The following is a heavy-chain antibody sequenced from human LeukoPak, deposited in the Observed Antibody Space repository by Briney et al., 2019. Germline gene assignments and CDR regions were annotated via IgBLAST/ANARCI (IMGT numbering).Heavy chain of an antibody. V-gene: IGHV3-74*01. CDR2: MNSDGRSI. CDR3: TRGGSPPEALGDALDI. D-gene: IGHD1-26*01. CDR1: GFPFSNYW. Sequence: GGSLRLSCAASGFPFSNYWMHGVRQAPGKGLVRVSRMNSDGRSIIYADSVKGRFTISRDNAKNAPYLQMNSLRVEDTAVYYCTRGGSPPEALGDALDIWGQGTMVTVSS. J-gene: IGHJ3*02.